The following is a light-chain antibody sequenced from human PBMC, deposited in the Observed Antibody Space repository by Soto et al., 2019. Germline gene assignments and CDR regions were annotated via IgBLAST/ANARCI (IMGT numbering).Light chain of an antibody. CDR2: DVY. CDR3: SSHSSSGTLEV. CDR1: SSDVGGSNY. J-gene: IGLJ2*01. Sequence: QSVLTQPASVSGSPGQSITISCAGTSSDVGGSNYVSWYQQHPGKAPKLMIYDVYNRPSGISNRFSCSKSGNTASLTISGLKAEDEADYYCSSHSSSGTLEVFGAGTKLTVL. V-gene: IGLV2-14*03.